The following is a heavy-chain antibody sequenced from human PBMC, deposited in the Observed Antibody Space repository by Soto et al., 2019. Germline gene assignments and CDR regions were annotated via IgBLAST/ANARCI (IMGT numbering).Heavy chain of an antibody. V-gene: IGHV3-23*01. D-gene: IGHD3-9*01. Sequence: PGGSLRLSCAASGFSFRNYAMSWVRQAPGKGLEWISTLTGSSSNTYYADSVKGRCAISRDNSRNTLYLQMHSLTAEDTAVYYCANGRATYGLLTHDYWGQGTLVTVSS. CDR1: GFSFRNYA. J-gene: IGHJ4*02. CDR2: LTGSSSNT. CDR3: ANGRATYGLLTHDY.